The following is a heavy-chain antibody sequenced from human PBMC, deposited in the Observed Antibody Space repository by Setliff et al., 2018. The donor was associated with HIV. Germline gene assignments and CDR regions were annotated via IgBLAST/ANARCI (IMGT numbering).Heavy chain of an antibody. J-gene: IGHJ6*02. CDR3: AARGEQLYYYGMDV. CDR2: IHTNTGDP. CDR1: GYTFTKYA. Sequence: GASVKVSCKASGYTFTKYAMSWVRQAPGQGLEWVGWIHTNTGDPTYAQGFTGRFVFSFDTSVSTAYLQISSLKAEDTAVYYCAARGEQLYYYGMDVWGQGTTVTVSS. D-gene: IGHD1-26*01. V-gene: IGHV7-4-1*02.